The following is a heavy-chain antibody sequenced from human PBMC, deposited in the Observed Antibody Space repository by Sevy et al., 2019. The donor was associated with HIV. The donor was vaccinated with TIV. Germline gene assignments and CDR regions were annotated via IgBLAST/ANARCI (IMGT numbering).Heavy chain of an antibody. CDR2: ISYDGSKK. CDR3: AKGESVDFWSGYSD. Sequence: GGPLRLSCAASGFTFSSYGMHWVRQAPGKGLEWVAVISYDGSKKYYADSVKGRFTISRDNSKNTLYLQMNSLRAEDTAVYYCAKGESVDFWSGYSDWGQGTVVTVSS. V-gene: IGHV3-30*18. D-gene: IGHD3-3*01. CDR1: GFTFSSYG. J-gene: IGHJ4*02.